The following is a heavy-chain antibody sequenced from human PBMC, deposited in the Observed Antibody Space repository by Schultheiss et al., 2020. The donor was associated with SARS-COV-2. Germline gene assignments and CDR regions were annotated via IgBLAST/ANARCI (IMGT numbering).Heavy chain of an antibody. D-gene: IGHD2-2*02. CDR2: INHSGST. Sequence: GSLRLSCAVYGGSFSNYYWSWIRQPPGKGLEWIGEINHSGSTNYNPSLKSRVTISVDTSKNQFSLKLSSVTAADTAVYYCARVRSYCSSTSCYKYKKNERLFDPWGQGTLVTVSS. V-gene: IGHV4-34*01. CDR1: GGSFSNYY. J-gene: IGHJ5*02. CDR3: ARVRSYCSSTSCYKYKKNERLFDP.